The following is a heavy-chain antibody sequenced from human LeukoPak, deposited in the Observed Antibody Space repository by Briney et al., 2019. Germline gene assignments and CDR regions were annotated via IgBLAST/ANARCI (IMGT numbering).Heavy chain of an antibody. CDR2: ISDSGGIT. D-gene: IGHD3-10*01. J-gene: IGHJ4*02. CDR3: ASPRFRGIAAPLDY. Sequence: GGSLRLSCAASGLTFSRYAMSWVRQAPGKGLEWVSSISDSGGITNHADSVKGRFTISRDNSKNTLYLQMNSLRAEDTAVYHCASPRFRGIAAPLDYWGQGTLVTVSS. V-gene: IGHV3-23*01. CDR1: GLTFSRYA.